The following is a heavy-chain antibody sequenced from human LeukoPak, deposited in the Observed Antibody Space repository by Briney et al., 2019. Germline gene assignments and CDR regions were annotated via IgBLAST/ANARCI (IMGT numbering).Heavy chain of an antibody. J-gene: IGHJ6*03. V-gene: IGHV4-39*01. CDR2: IYYSGST. CDR3: ARQCYYDSSGPQTYYYYYMDV. Sequence: PSETLSLTCTVSGGSISSSSYYWGWIRQPPGKGLEWIGSIYYSGSTYYNPSLKSRVTISVDTSKNQFSLKLSSVTAADTAVYYCARQCYYDSSGPQTYYYYYMDVWGKGTTVTISS. D-gene: IGHD3-22*01. CDR1: GGSISSSSYY.